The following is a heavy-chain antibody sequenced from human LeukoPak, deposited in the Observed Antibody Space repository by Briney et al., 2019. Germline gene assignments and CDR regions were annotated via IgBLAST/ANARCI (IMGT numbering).Heavy chain of an antibody. Sequence: SETLSLTCTVSGGSISSSSYYWGWIRQPPGEGLEWIGSIYYSGSTYYNPSLKSRVTISVDTSKNQFSLKLSSVTAADTAVYYCARQTHIVVVVAAINWFDPWGQGTLVTVSS. CDR2: IYYSGST. V-gene: IGHV4-39*01. J-gene: IGHJ5*02. CDR3: ARQTHIVVVVAAINWFDP. D-gene: IGHD2-15*01. CDR1: GGSISSSSYY.